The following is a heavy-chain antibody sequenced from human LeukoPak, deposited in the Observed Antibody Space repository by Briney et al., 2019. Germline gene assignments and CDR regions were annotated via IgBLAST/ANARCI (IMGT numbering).Heavy chain of an antibody. CDR3: ARRGSRADTAMGYYFDY. CDR1: GGSISSSNW. V-gene: IGHV4-4*02. D-gene: IGHD5-18*01. CDR2: INHSGST. J-gene: IGHJ4*02. Sequence: PSGTLSLTCAVSGGSISSSNWWSWVRQPPGKGLEWIGEINHSGSTNYNPSLKSRVTISVDTSKNQFSLKLSSVTAADTAVYYCARRGSRADTAMGYYFDYWGQGTLVTVSS.